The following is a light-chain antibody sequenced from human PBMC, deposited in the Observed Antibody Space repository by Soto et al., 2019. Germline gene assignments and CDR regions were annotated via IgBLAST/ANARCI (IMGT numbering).Light chain of an antibody. CDR2: DVS. J-gene: IGKJ5*01. CDR1: QSVSSY. CDR3: QQRSDWPIT. V-gene: IGKV3-11*01. Sequence: EIVLTQFPATLSVSPGKRVTLSCRASQSVSSYLAWYQQKPGQAPRLLIYDVSTRATGVPARFSGSGSGTDFTLTISSLEPEDVAVYSCQQRSDWPITFGQGTRLEIK.